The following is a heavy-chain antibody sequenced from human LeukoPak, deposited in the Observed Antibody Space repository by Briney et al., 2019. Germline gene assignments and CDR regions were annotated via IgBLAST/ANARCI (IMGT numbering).Heavy chain of an antibody. CDR1: GFTFSGFS. Sequence: PGGSLRLSCAASGFTFSGFSMSWVRQSPTKGLEWVANIKQDGSERYYVDSVKGRFTISRDNAKNSLSLQMNNLRVEDTAVYYCARQAPTDYFDYWGQGTLVTVSS. CDR2: IKQDGSER. J-gene: IGHJ4*02. CDR3: ARQAPTDYFDY. V-gene: IGHV3-7*03.